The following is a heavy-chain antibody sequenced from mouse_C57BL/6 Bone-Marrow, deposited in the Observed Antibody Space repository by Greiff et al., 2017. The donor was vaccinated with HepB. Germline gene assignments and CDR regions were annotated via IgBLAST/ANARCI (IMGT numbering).Heavy chain of an antibody. CDR1: GFTFSSYA. CDR2: ISDGGSYT. CDR3: ARGDDY. Sequence: EVKLVESGGGLVKPGGSLKLSCAASGFTFSSYAMSWVRQTPEKRLEWVATISDGGSYTYYPDNVKGRFTISRDNAKNNLYLQMSHLKSEDTAMYYCARGDDYWGQGTTLTVAS. V-gene: IGHV5-4*03. J-gene: IGHJ2*01.